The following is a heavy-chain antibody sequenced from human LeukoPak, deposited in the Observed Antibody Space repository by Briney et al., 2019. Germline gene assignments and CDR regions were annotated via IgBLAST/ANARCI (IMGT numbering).Heavy chain of an antibody. D-gene: IGHD3-10*01. CDR2: INHIVVT. J-gene: IGHJ4*02. CDR1: GYSISSGYY. Sequence: PSDTLSLTCTVSGYSISSGYYWGWIRQPPGKGLEWIGEINHIVVTNYNPSLKSRVTMSLDTSKTQFSLKLSSVSAADTAVYYCARGHTRITMLRGSRSAYYFDYWGQGTLVTVSS. CDR3: ARGHTRITMLRGSRSAYYFDY. V-gene: IGHV4-38-2*02.